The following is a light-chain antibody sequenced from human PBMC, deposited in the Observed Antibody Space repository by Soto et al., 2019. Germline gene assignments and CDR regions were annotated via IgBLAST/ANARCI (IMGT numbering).Light chain of an antibody. CDR3: QQYGSLIT. V-gene: IGKV3-20*01. J-gene: IGKJ4*01. CDR2: GAS. Sequence: EIVLTQSPGTLSFSPGERATLSCRASQSVSSSYLAWYQQKPGQAPRLLIYGASSRATGIPDRFSGSGSGTDFTLTISRLEPEDFAVYYCQQYGSLITFGGGTKVDIK. CDR1: QSVSSSY.